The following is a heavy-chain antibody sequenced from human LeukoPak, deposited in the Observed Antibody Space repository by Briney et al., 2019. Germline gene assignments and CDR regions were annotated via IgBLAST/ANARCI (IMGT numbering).Heavy chain of an antibody. CDR1: GFTFSGTF. V-gene: IGHV3-30-3*01. CDR2: ISYDGSNK. J-gene: IGHJ4*02. D-gene: IGHD3-22*01. CDR3: ARAGTYYYDSSGYRN. Sequence: GGSLRLSCMASGFTFSGTFMDWVRQAPGKGLEWVAVISYDGSNKYYADSGKGRFTISRDNSKNSLYLQMNSLRAEDTAVYYCARAGTYYYDSSGYRNWGQGTLVTVSS.